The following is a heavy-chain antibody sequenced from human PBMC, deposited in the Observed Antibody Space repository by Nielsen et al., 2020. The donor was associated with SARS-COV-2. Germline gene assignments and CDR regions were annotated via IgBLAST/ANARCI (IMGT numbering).Heavy chain of an antibody. CDR1: GYTFTSYY. CDR3: ARSDDSNSSGYYFYVILGGFDY. V-gene: IGHV1-46*01. D-gene: IGHD3-22*01. J-gene: IGHJ4*02. CDR2: INPSGGST. Sequence: ASVKVSCKASGYTFTSYYMHWVRQAPGQGLEWVGIINPSGGSTSYAQKFQGRVTMTRDTSTSTVYMELSSLRSEDTAVYYCARSDDSNSSGYYFYVILGGFDYWGQGTLVTVSS.